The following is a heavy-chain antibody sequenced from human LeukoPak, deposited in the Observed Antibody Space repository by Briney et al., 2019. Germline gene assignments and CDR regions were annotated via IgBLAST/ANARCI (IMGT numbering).Heavy chain of an antibody. CDR1: GFTVSSNF. CDR2: FYTSGIT. V-gene: IGHV3-66*01. J-gene: IGHJ4*02. Sequence: GGSLRLSCAVSGFTVSSNFMSWVRQAPGKGPEWVSVFYTSGITYYADSVRGRFTISRDNSKNTLYLQMDSLTAEDTAVYYCAREDAGGTYSFDYWGQGTLVTVSS. D-gene: IGHD1-26*01. CDR3: AREDAGGTYSFDY.